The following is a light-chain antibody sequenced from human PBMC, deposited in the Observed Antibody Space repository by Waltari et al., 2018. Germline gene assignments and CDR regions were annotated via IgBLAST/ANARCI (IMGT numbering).Light chain of an antibody. V-gene: IGLV1-44*01. Sequence: QSMLTQPPSGSGTPGQRVTISCSGTSSTIGSNPVNWYQQLPRTAPKLVIFSNNERPSGVPDRFSASKSGTSASLAISGLQSEDEANYYCATWDDTLKGPVFGGGTKLIVL. J-gene: IGLJ2*01. CDR1: SSTIGSNP. CDR3: ATWDDTLKGPV. CDR2: SNN.